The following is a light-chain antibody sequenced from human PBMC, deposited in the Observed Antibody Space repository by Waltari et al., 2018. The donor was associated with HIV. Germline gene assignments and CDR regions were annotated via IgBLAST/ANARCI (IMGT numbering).Light chain of an antibody. J-gene: IGLJ2*01. V-gene: IGLV1-40*01. CDR2: GNT. CDR3: QSYDNSLSGSRI. Sequence: QSVLTQPPSVSGAPGQRVTISCTGSSSNIGAGYDVHWYQQLPGTAPKVLIYGNTHRPSGVPDRFSGSKSGASASLAITGLQTEDEADYYCQSYDNSLSGSRIFGGGTKLTVL. CDR1: SSNIGAGYD.